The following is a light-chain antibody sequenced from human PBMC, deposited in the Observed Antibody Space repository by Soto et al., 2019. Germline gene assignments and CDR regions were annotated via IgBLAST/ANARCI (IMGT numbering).Light chain of an antibody. J-gene: IGKJ2*01. CDR3: QQYNKWPPYT. V-gene: IGKV3-15*01. CDR1: QSVSSN. CDR2: GAS. Sequence: EIVMTQSPATLSVSPGERATLSCRASQSVSSNLACYQQKPGQAPRLLIYGASTRATGIPARFSGSGSGTEFTLTISSLQSEDFAGYYCQQYNKWPPYTFGQGTKLEIK.